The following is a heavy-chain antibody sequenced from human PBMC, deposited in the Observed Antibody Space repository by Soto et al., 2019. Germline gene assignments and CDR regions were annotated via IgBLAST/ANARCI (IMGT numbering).Heavy chain of an antibody. CDR3: ARVWTTVTNWFDP. CDR2: IYHSGST. J-gene: IGHJ5*02. CDR1: GGSISSSNL. Sequence: SETLSLTCAVSGGSISSSNLWSWVRQPPGKGLEWIGEIYHSGSTNYNPSLKSRVTISVDKSKNQFSLKLSSVTAADTAVYYCARVWTTVTNWFDPWGQGTLVTVSS. V-gene: IGHV4-4*02. D-gene: IGHD4-17*01.